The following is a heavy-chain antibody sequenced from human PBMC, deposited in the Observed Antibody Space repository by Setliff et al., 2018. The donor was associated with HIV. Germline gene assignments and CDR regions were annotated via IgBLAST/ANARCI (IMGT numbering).Heavy chain of an antibody. Sequence: SLRLSCTASGFTFINYEMNWVRQAPGKGLEWVALIWYDASKKEYSDSVKGRFNILRDDSKKTAYLQMNSLRDEDTAVYYCVKDVLKFWSGSGALDFWGPGTLVTVSS. CDR2: IWYDASKK. CDR3: VKDVLKFWSGSGALDF. V-gene: IGHV3-33*06. J-gene: IGHJ4*02. D-gene: IGHD3-3*01. CDR1: GFTFINYE.